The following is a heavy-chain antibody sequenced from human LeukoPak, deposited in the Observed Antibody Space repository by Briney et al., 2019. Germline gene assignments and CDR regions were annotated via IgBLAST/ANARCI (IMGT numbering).Heavy chain of an antibody. CDR3: ARATGTWGHDGFDI. D-gene: IGHD3-16*01. V-gene: IGHV1-18*01. Sequence: ASVKVSCKAYGYTFMSYGISWVRQAPGQGLEWMGWISGYSSNTHYVQRLQGRVTMTTDTSTTTAYMELRSLRSDDTAVYYCARATGTWGHDGFDIWGQGTMVTVSS. CDR2: ISGYSSNT. J-gene: IGHJ3*02. CDR1: GYTFMSYG.